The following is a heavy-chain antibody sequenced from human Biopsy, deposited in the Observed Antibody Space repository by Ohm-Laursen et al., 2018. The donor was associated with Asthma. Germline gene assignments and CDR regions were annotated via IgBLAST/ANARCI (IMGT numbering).Heavy chain of an antibody. V-gene: IGHV1-24*01. CDR2: HDHEEGGT. J-gene: IGHJ4*02. D-gene: IGHD4-17*01. CDR3: ASDFPKDYVRYNFQF. CDR1: GYSLTDLS. Sequence: GASAKVSSKISGYSLTDLSMHWVRQAPGQGLAWMGGHDHEEGGTVNARRFQGRVTMTEDTSTDTAYMELSSLSSDDTAVYYCASDFPKDYVRYNFQFWGQGTLVTVSS.